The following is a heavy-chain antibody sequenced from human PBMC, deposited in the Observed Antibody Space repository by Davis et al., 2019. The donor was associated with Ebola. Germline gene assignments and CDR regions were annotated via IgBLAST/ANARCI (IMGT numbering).Heavy chain of an antibody. CDR3: ATSTYLPVY. CDR1: GFTFSSYW. J-gene: IGHJ6*04. D-gene: IGHD2/OR15-2a*01. Sequence: GESLKISCEASGFTFSSYWMHWVRQAPGKGLVWVSRISGEGSTTKYADSVKGRFTISRDNAKNTLYLQMNSLRAEDTAVYYCATSTYLPVYWGEGTTVTVSS. CDR2: ISGEGSTT. V-gene: IGHV3-74*03.